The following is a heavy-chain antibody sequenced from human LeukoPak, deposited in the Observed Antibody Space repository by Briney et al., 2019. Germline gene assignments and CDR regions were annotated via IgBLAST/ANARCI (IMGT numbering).Heavy chain of an antibody. D-gene: IGHD5-24*01. CDR1: GYTFTGYY. CDR3: APLEVDGYNIVY. Sequence: ASVKVSCKASGYTFTGYYMHWVRQAPGQGLEWMGWINPNSGGTNYAQEFQGRVTMTRDTSISKAYMELRRLRSDDTAVYYCAPLEVDGYNIVYWGQETLVTVSS. J-gene: IGHJ4*02. V-gene: IGHV1-2*02. CDR2: INPNSGGT.